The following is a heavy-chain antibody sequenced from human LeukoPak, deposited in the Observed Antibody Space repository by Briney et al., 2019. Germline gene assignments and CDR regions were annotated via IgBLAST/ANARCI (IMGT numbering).Heavy chain of an antibody. J-gene: IGHJ4*02. D-gene: IGHD3-22*01. CDR3: AKGAYDSSGRNTPDYFDY. V-gene: IGHV3-23*01. CDR2: ISGSGGST. Sequence: GGSLRLSCAASGFTFSSYAMSWVRQAPGKGLEWVSTISGSGGSTYYADSVKGRFTISRDNSKNTLYLQMNSLRAEDTAVYYCAKGAYDSSGRNTPDYFDYWGQGTLVTVSS. CDR1: GFTFSSYA.